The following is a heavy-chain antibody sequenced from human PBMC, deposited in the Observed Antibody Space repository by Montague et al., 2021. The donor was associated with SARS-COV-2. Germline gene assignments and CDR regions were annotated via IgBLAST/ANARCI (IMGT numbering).Heavy chain of an antibody. V-gene: IGHV3-48*01. CDR1: GFTFSNNA. D-gene: IGHD1-26*01. CDR2: ITGSSGTI. J-gene: IGHJ4*02. Sequence: SLRLACAASGFTFSNNAMHWVRQAPGKGLEWVSFITGSSGTIYYADSVKGRFTISRDSSKNTLYLQMNSLRGDDTATYYCARGQYLIDFWGQGSLVTVSS. CDR3: ARGQYLIDF.